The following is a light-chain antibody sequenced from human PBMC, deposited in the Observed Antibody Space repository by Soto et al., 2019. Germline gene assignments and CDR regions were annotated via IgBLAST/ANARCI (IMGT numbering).Light chain of an antibody. CDR3: KQYNDRPRT. CDR2: DTY. CDR1: QGIGDT. J-gene: IGKJ1*01. V-gene: IGKV3-15*01. Sequence: EVVMTQSPATLSVSPGEGVTLSCRASQGIGDTLAWYQHKPGQTPRLLIYDTYTRATGVQARFSGTGFGTEFTLTIRSLQSGDSAVYYCKQYNDRPRTFGQGTKVDIK.